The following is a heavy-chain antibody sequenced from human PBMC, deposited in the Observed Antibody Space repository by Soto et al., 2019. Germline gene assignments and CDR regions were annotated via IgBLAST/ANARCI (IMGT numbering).Heavy chain of an antibody. CDR1: GFTVSSNY. J-gene: IGHJ4*02. V-gene: IGHV3-66*04. Sequence: EVQLVESGGGLVQPGGSLRLSCAASGFTVSSNYMSWVRQAPGKGLEWVSVIYSGGSAYYADSVKGRFTISRDNSKNTRYLQVCSLRAEDTDVYYCARHGYSYGGGYFDYWGQGTLVTVSS. D-gene: IGHD5-18*01. CDR2: IYSGGSA. CDR3: ARHGYSYGGGYFDY.